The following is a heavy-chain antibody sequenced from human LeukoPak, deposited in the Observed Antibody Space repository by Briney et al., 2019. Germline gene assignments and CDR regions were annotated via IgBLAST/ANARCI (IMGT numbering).Heavy chain of an antibody. V-gene: IGHV4-4*02. J-gene: IGHJ4*02. CDR3: ARVVSGYSYGRSDDY. Sequence: SETLSLTCAVSGGSISSSNWWSWVRQPPGKGLEWIGEIYHSGSTNYNPSLKSRVTISVDTSKNQFSLKLSSVTAADTAVYYCARVVSGYSYGRSDDYWGQGTLVTVSS. D-gene: IGHD5-18*01. CDR2: IYHSGST. CDR1: GGSISSSNW.